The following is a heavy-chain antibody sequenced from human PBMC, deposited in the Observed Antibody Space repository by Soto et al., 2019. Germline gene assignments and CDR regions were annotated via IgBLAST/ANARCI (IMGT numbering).Heavy chain of an antibody. V-gene: IGHV3-21*01. CDR1: GFTFSSYS. J-gene: IGHJ6*03. Sequence: EVQLVESGGGLVKPGGSLRLSCAASGFTFSSYSMNWVRQAPGKGLEWVSSISSSSSYIYYADSVKGRFTISRDNANNSLYLQMNSLRAEDTAVYYCAREGIAARYYYYYYMDVWGKGTTVTVSS. D-gene: IGHD6-13*01. CDR2: ISSSSSYI. CDR3: AREGIAARYYYYYYMDV.